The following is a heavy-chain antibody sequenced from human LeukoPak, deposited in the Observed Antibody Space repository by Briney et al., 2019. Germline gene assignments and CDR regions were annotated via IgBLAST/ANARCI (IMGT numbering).Heavy chain of an antibody. CDR1: GGSISSYY. Sequence: PSETLSLTCTVSGGSISSYYWSWIRRPAGKGLEWIGRIYTSGSTNYNPSLKSRVTMSVDTSKNQVSLKLSSVTAADTAVYYCAGGVVSGYYPHYYYYYMDVWGKGTTVTVSS. J-gene: IGHJ6*03. V-gene: IGHV4-4*07. CDR3: AGGVVSGYYPHYYYYYMDV. D-gene: IGHD3-22*01. CDR2: IYTSGST.